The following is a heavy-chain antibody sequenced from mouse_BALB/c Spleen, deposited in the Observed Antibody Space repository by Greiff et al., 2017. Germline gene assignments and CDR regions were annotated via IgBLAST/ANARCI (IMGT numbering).Heavy chain of an antibody. D-gene: IGHD2-4*01. J-gene: IGHJ2*01. CDR1: GYSFTGYF. CDR2: INPYNGDT. CDR3: ARYGYDYGGYYFDY. Sequence: EVQLQQSGPELVKPGASVKISCKASGYSFTGYFMNWVMQSHGKSLEWIGRINPYNGDTFYNQKFKGKATLTVDKSSSTAHMELRSLASEDSAVYYCARYGYDYGGYYFDYWGQGTTLTVSS. V-gene: IGHV1-20*02.